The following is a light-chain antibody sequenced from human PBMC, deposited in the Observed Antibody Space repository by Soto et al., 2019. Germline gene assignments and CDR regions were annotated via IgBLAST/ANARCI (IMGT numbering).Light chain of an antibody. CDR2: EDT. CDR1: TLGRKF. V-gene: IGLV3-1*01. CDR3: QAWDSGTVV. J-gene: IGLJ2*01. Sequence: SYELTQPPSVSVSPGQTANITCSGNTLGRKFVFWYQQKAGQSPMVVIYEDTKRPSGIPERFSGSNSGNTATLTISGTQAMDEADFYCQAWDSGTVVFGGGTQLTFL.